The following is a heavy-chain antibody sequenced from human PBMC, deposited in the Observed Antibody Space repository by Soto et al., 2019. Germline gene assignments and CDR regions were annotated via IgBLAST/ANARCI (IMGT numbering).Heavy chain of an antibody. CDR2: ISAYNGNT. J-gene: IGHJ6*04. CDR3: ARVRLGYDYVWGSYLPRDV. V-gene: IGHV1-18*01. D-gene: IGHD3-16*02. Sequence: QVQLVQYGAEVKKPGASVKVSCKASGYTFTSYGISWVRQAPGQGLEWMGWISAYNGNTNYAQKLQGRVTMTTETSTSTAYMELRSLRSDDTAVYYCARVRLGYDYVWGSYLPRDVWGKGPTVTVSS. CDR1: GYTFTSYG.